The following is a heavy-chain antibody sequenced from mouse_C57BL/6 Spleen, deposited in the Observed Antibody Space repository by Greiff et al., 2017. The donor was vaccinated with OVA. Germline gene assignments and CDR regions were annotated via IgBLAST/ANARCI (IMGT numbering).Heavy chain of an antibody. CDR2: ISYDGSN. V-gene: IGHV3-6*01. J-gene: IGHJ2*01. Sequence: EVKLMESGPGLVKPSQSLSLTCSVTGYSITSGYYWNWIRQFPGNKLEWMGYISYDGSNNYNPSLKNRISITRDTSKNQFFLKLNSVTTEDTATYYCARNRNCFDYWGQGTTLTVSS. CDR3: ARNRNCFDY. CDR1: GYSITSGYY.